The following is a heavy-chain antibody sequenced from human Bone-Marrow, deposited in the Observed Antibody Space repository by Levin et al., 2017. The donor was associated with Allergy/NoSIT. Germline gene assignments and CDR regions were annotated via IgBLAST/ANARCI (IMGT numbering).Heavy chain of an antibody. CDR2: IKQDGSEK. J-gene: IGHJ6*02. V-gene: IGHV3-7*01. Sequence: GESLKISCAASGFTFSSYWMSWVRQAPGKGLEWVANIKQDGSEKYYVDSVKGRFTISRDNAKNSLYLQMNSLRAEDTAVYYCARGGSSSWYPRYYYYYGMDVWGQGTTVTVSS. D-gene: IGHD6-13*01. CDR1: GFTFSSYW. CDR3: ARGGSSSWYPRYYYYYGMDV.